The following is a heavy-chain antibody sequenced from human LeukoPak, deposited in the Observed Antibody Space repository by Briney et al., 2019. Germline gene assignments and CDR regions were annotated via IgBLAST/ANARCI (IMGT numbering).Heavy chain of an antibody. J-gene: IGHJ3*02. CDR1: GGTFSSYA. CDR3: ALRFLELKPVVGAFDI. D-gene: IGHD3-3*01. V-gene: IGHV1-69*13. Sequence: SVKVSCKASGGTFSSYAIGWVRQAPGQGLEWMGGIIPIFGTANYAQKFQGRVTITADESTSTAYMELSSLRSEDTAVYYCALRFLELKPVVGAFDIWGQGTMVTVSS. CDR2: IIPIFGTA.